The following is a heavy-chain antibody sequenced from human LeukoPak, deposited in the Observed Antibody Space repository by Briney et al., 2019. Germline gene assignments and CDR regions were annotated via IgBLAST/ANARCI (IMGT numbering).Heavy chain of an antibody. CDR3: AKDFLRQRSGIVATRGHDAFDI. D-gene: IGHD5-12*01. J-gene: IGHJ3*02. V-gene: IGHV3-23*01. Sequence: PGGSLRLSCAASGFTFSSYAMSWVRQAPGKELEWVSAISGSGGSTYYADSVKGRFTISRDNSKNTLYLQMNSLRAEDTAVYYCAKDFLRQRSGIVATRGHDAFDIWGQGTMVTVSS. CDR2: ISGSGGST. CDR1: GFTFSSYA.